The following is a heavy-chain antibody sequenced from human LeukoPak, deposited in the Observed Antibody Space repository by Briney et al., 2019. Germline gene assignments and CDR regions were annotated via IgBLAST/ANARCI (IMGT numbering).Heavy chain of an antibody. V-gene: IGHV4-30-4*07. CDR3: ARLKAMAPPPRDYYYYYGMDV. Sequence: PSQTLSLTCAVSGGSISSGGYSWSWVRQPPGKGLEWIGYIYYSGSTNYNPSLKSRVTISVDTSKNQFSLKLSSVTAADTAVYYCARLKAMAPPPRDYYYYYGMDVWSQGTTVTVSS. J-gene: IGHJ6*02. D-gene: IGHD5-18*01. CDR2: IYYSGST. CDR1: GGSISSGGYS.